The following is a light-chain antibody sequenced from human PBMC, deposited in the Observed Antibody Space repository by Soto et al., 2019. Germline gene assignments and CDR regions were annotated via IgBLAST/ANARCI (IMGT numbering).Light chain of an antibody. CDR3: QQRFT. CDR2: DVS. Sequence: DIMLTQSPATLSLSLGERATLSCRASQSVSSYLAWYQQKPGQAPRLLIYDVSNRPTGIPARFSGSGSGTDFTLTISSLGPEDFAFYYCQQRFTFGQGTRLEIK. J-gene: IGKJ5*01. CDR1: QSVSSY. V-gene: IGKV3-11*01.